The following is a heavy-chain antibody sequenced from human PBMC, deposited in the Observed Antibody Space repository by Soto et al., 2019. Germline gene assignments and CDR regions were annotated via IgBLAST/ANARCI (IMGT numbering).Heavy chain of an antibody. D-gene: IGHD2-15*01. Sequence: EVQLVESGGGLVKPGGSLRLSCAASGFTFSSYGMNWVRQAPGKGLEWVSSISTSTSYIYYADSVKGRFTISRDNAKNSVDLQMNSLRAEDTAVYYCARLYCRGGSCYSGDAFDIWGQGTMVTVSS. J-gene: IGHJ3*02. CDR2: ISTSTSYI. CDR3: ARLYCRGGSCYSGDAFDI. V-gene: IGHV3-21*01. CDR1: GFTFSSYG.